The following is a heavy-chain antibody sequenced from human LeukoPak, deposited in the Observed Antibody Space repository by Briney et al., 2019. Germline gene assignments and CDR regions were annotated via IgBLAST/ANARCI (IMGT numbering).Heavy chain of an antibody. CDR1: GFTVSSNY. D-gene: IGHD2-2*01. J-gene: IGHJ5*01. Sequence: GGSLRLSCAASGFTVSSNYMSWVRQAPGKGLEWVSVLSDSGYSTYYADSVKGRFTISRDNSRNTLYLQMNSLRADDTAVYYCAKDPRGYCSSTNCPNWFDSWGQGTLVTVSS. CDR3: AKDPRGYCSSTNCPNWFDS. CDR2: LSDSGYST. V-gene: IGHV3-23*01.